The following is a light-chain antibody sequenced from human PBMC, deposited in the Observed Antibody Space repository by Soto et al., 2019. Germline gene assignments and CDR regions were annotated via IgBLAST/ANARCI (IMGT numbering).Light chain of an antibody. V-gene: IGKV3-20*01. J-gene: IGKJ2*01. CDR2: GAS. CDR3: QQYGSSPLYT. Sequence: EIVLTQSPGTLSVSPGERATLSCRASQSVSSSYLAWYQQKPGQAHRLLIYGASSRATGIPDRFSGSGSWTDFTLTISRLEPEDLAVYYCQQYGSSPLYTFGQGTKLEIK. CDR1: QSVSSSY.